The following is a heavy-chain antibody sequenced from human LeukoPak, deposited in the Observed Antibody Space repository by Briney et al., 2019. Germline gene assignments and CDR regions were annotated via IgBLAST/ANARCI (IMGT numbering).Heavy chain of an antibody. CDR1: GGSFSGYY. CDR2: INHSGST. V-gene: IGHV4-34*01. D-gene: IGHD3-10*01. CDR3: ARVSSWLLWSIDY. J-gene: IGHJ4*02. Sequence: SETLSLTCAVYGGSFSGYYWSWIRQPPGKGLEWIGEINHSGSTNYNPSLKSRVTISVDTSKNQFSLKLSSVTAADTAVYYCARVSSWLLWSIDYWGQGTLVTASS.